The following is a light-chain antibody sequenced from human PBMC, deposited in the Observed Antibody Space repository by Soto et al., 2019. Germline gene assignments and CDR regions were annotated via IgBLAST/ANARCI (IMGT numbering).Light chain of an antibody. V-gene: IGLV2-14*01. Sequence: QSALTQPASVSGSPGQSITISCTGTSSDVGGYDYVSWYQQHPGKAPKLTIYEVSNRPSGVSNRFSGSKSGNTASLTISGLQAEDEADYYCSSYTSSNTLVFGGGTKLTVL. CDR1: SSDVGGYDY. CDR2: EVS. CDR3: SSYTSSNTLV. J-gene: IGLJ2*01.